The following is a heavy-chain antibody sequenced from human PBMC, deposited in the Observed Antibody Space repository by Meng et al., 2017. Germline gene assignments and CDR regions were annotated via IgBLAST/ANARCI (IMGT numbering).Heavy chain of an antibody. CDR1: GGSFSGYY. Sequence: SETLSLTCAVYGGSFSGYYWSWIRQPPGKGLEWIGEINHSGSTNYNPSLKSRVTISVDTSKNQFSLKLSSVTAAYTAVYYCARGRGYSSSSAGYWGQGTLVTVSS. D-gene: IGHD6-6*01. CDR3: ARGRGYSSSSAGY. V-gene: IGHV4-34*01. J-gene: IGHJ4*02. CDR2: INHSGST.